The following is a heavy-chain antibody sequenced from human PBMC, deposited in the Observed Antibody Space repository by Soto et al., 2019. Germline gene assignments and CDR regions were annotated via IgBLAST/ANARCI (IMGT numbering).Heavy chain of an antibody. CDR3: VRSRGHDN. CDR2: INPGDGST. CDR1: GYTFTSYY. Sequence: GASVKVSCKASGYTFTSYYINWVRQAPGQGLEWMGIINPGDGSTSYSQKFQDRVTVTRDTSTTVVSMELSSLKADDTAVYYCVRSRGHDNWGQGTPVTGSS. V-gene: IGHV1-46*03. J-gene: IGHJ4*02. D-gene: IGHD3-10*01.